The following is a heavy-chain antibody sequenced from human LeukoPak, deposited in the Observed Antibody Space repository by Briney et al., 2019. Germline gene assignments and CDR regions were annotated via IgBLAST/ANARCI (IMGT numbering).Heavy chain of an antibody. V-gene: IGHV3-23*01. D-gene: IGHD5-18*01. CDR3: AKDQGYSYGYSDY. J-gene: IGHJ4*02. CDR1: GLNFKFYA. Sequence: PGGSLTLSCAVSGLNFKFYAMSWVRQAPGKGLEWVSAISGSGGITYYADSVKGRFTISRDNSKNTLFLQMNSLRAEDTAVYYCAKDQGYSYGYSDYWGQGTLVTVSS. CDR2: ISGSGGIT.